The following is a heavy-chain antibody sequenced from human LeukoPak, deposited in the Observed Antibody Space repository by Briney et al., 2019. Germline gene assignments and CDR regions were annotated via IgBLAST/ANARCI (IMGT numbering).Heavy chain of an antibody. Sequence: SVKLSCKASGYTFTDRDLHWVRQAAGQALEWVGWITPFNGNTDYAQKFQDRVTITRDSSMSTPYMEMSSLRSEDTAVYYCASSRVYGSESYYKAPDFAYWGQATLVTVS. CDR3: ASSRVYGSESYYKAPDFAY. CDR1: GYTFTDRD. V-gene: IGHV1-45*02. CDR2: ITPFNGNT. J-gene: IGHJ4*02. D-gene: IGHD3-10*01.